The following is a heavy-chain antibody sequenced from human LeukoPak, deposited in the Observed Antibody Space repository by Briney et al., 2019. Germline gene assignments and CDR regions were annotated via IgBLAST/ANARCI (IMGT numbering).Heavy chain of an antibody. D-gene: IGHD3-3*01. CDR2: IYYSGSP. V-gene: IGHV4-39*07. J-gene: IGHJ6*03. Sequence: SETLSLTCTVSGGSISSSSYYWGWIRQPPGKGLEWIGSIYYSGSPYYNPSLKSRVTISVDTSKNQFSLKLSSVTAADTAVYYCARAGGFWSGCYTGTRLLDEYYVDVWGKGTTVTVYS. CDR3: ARAGGFWSGCYTGTRLLDEYYVDV. CDR1: GGSISSSSYY.